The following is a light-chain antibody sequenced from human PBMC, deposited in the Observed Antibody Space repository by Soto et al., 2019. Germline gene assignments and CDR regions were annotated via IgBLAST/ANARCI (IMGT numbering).Light chain of an antibody. CDR2: DAS. J-gene: IGKJ4*01. V-gene: IGKV1-33*01. Sequence: DIQMTQSPSSLSAFVGDRVTITCQASQDISNYLNWYQQKPGKAPKLLIYDASNLETGVPSRFSGSGSGTDFTFTISSLQPEDIATYYCQQSRTFGGGTKVEIK. CDR1: QDISNY. CDR3: QQSRT.